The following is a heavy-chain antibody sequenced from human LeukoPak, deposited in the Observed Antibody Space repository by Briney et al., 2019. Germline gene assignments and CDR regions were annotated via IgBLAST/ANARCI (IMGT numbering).Heavy chain of an antibody. CDR2: INSYNGNT. CDR3: ARDLYSNYGGIGSDH. Sequence: ASVKVSCKASGYTFSNYGISWVRQAPGQGLEWMGWINSYNGNTDYAQKLQDRVTMTTDTSTSTAYMELRSLRSDDTAVYYCARDLYSNYGGIGSDHWGQGTLVTVSS. D-gene: IGHD4-11*01. V-gene: IGHV1-18*01. CDR1: GYTFSNYG. J-gene: IGHJ4*02.